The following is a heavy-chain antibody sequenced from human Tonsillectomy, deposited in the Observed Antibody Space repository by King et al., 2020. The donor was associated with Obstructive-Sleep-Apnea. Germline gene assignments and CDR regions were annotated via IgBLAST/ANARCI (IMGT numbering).Heavy chain of an antibody. Sequence: QLVQSGGGLVQSGGSLRLSCAASGFTFSDYWMTWVRQAPGKGLEWVANIKQDGSEKYYVDTVKGRFTISRDNAANSLSLQMDSLRAEDTAVYYCAKGSYRHDYWGQGTLVTVSS. CDR1: GFTFSDYW. D-gene: IGHD3-16*02. V-gene: IGHV3-7*01. CDR2: IKQDGSEK. CDR3: AKGSYRHDY. J-gene: IGHJ4*02.